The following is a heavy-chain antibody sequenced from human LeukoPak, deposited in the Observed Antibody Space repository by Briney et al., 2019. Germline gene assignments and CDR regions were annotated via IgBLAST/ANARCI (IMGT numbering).Heavy chain of an antibody. CDR2: ITSSSSYI. V-gene: IGHV3-21*01. J-gene: IGHJ4*02. Sequence: GGSLRLSCTASGFTFSSYTMNWVRQAPGKGLKWVSSITSSSSYIFYADSVKGRFTISRDNAQNSVYLQMSSLRDDGTAIYYCARNYNYHDASAAGYWGQGTLVTVSS. CDR3: ARNYNYHDASAAGY. CDR1: GFTFSSYT. D-gene: IGHD3-22*01.